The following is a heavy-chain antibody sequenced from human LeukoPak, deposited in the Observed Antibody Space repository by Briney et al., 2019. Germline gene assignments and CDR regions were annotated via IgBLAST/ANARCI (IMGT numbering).Heavy chain of an antibody. CDR3: AREGRDGYNPY. D-gene: IGHD5-24*01. CDR2: IYYSGCT. CDR1: GGSISSYY. Sequence: SETLSLTCTVSGGSISSYYWSWIRQPPGKGLEWIGYIYYSGCTNYNPSLKSRVTISVDTSKNQFSLKLSSVTAADTAVYYCAREGRDGYNPYWGQGTLVTVSS. J-gene: IGHJ4*02. V-gene: IGHV4-59*01.